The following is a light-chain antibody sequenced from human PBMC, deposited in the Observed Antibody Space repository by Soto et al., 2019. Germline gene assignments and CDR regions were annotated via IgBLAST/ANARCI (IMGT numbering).Light chain of an antibody. CDR1: RSNIGAGYD. Sequence: QYVLTQPPSVSGAPGQRVTMSCTGSRSNIGAGYDVHWYQQLPGTAPKLLIYGNTNRPSGVPDRFSGSKSGTSASLAITGLQAEDEADYYCQSYDSTLSGPSFVFGTGTKLTVL. J-gene: IGLJ1*01. V-gene: IGLV1-40*01. CDR2: GNT. CDR3: QSYDSTLSGPSFV.